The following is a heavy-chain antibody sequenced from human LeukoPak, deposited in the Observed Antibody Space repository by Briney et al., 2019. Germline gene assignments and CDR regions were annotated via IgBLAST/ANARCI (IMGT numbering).Heavy chain of an antibody. CDR2: INHSGST. CDR1: GGSFSGYY. Sequence: SETLSLTCAVYGGSFSGYYWSWIRQPPGKGLEWIGEINHSGSTNYNPSLKSRVTISVDTSKNQFSLKLSSVTAADTAVYYCARLGLRRPFDYWGQGTLVTVSS. V-gene: IGHV4-34*01. D-gene: IGHD1-1*01. CDR3: ARLGLRRPFDY. J-gene: IGHJ4*02.